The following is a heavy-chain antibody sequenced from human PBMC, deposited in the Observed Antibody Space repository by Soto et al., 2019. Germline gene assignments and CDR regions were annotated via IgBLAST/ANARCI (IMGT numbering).Heavy chain of an antibody. CDR1: GGTFSTSA. V-gene: IGHV1-69*12. CDR2: IMPVFATP. CDR3: ARDKDRQQLGGNYYYILDV. Sequence: QVQLMQSGAEVKKPGSSVKVSCKASGGTFSTSAISWVRQAPGEGLEWVGGIMPVFATPDYAQKFQRRVTISADESTTTAYLELTSLTTDDPAVYYCARDKDRQQLGGNYYYILDVWGQGTAITVSS. D-gene: IGHD3-3*02. J-gene: IGHJ6*02.